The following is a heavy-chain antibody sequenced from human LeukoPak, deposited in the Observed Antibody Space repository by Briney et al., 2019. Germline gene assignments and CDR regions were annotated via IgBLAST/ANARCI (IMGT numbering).Heavy chain of an antibody. V-gene: IGHV3-23*01. D-gene: IGHD2-2*01. Sequence: PGGSLRLSCAASGFTFSSYAMSWVRQAPGKGLEWVSAISGSGGSTYYADSMKGRFTISRDNSKNTLYLQMNSLRAEDTAVYYCAKESHIVVVPAAMTDYWGQGTLVTVSS. CDR3: AKESHIVVVPAAMTDY. CDR2: ISGSGGST. J-gene: IGHJ4*02. CDR1: GFTFSSYA.